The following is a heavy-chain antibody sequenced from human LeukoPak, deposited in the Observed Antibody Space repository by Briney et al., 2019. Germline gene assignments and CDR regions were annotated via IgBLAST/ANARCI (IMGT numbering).Heavy chain of an antibody. D-gene: IGHD6-19*01. CDR2: IYYSGST. CDR3: RTTAYSSGWAYGYFDY. V-gene: IGHV4-39*01. CDR1: GGSISSSSYY. J-gene: IGHJ4*02. Sequence: SETLSLTCTVSGGSISSSSYYWGWIRQPPGKGLEWIGSIYYSGSTYYNPSLKSRVTISVDTSKNQFSLKLSSVTAADTAVYYCRTTAYSSGWAYGYFDYWGQGTPVTVSS.